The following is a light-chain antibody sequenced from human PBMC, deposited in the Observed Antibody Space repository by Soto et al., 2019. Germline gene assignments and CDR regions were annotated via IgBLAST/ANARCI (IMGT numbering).Light chain of an antibody. V-gene: IGKV3-20*01. J-gene: IGKJ1*01. Sequence: ETVLTQSPGTLSLSPGERATLSCRASQSFSSKYLAWYQQKPGQAPRLLMYGASTRATGIPDRFSGSGSGTDFTLTISRLEPEDFAVYYCQQFGRSPPSWTFGQGTKVEI. CDR2: GAS. CDR1: QSFSSKY. CDR3: QQFGRSPPSWT.